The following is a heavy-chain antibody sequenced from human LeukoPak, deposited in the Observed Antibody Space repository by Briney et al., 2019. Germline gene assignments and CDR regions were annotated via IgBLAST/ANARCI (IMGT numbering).Heavy chain of an antibody. CDR2: IYYSGST. J-gene: IGHJ5*02. CDR3: ARVSAIYVFWSGYYRHWFDP. CDR1: GGSISSYY. D-gene: IGHD3-3*01. V-gene: IGHV4-59*01. Sequence: SGTLSLTCTVSGGSISSYYWSWIRQPPGKGLEWIGYIYYSGSTNYNPSLKSRVTISVDTSKNQFSLKLSSVTAADTAVYYCARVSAIYVFWSGYYRHWFDPWGQGTLVTVSS.